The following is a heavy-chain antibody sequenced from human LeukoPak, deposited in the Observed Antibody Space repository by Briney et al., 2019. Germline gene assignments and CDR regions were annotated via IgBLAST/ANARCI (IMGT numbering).Heavy chain of an antibody. J-gene: IGHJ4*02. CDR3: ARRTGSHDY. CDR2: IYYSGST. CDR1: GGSISSSSYY. V-gene: IGHV4-39*01. D-gene: IGHD3/OR15-3a*01. Sequence: PSETLSLTCTVSGGSISSSSYYWGWLRQPPGKGLEWIGSIYYSGSTYYNPSLKSPITISVDTSQNQFSLKLSSVTAADTAVYYCARRTGSHDYWGQGTLVTVSS.